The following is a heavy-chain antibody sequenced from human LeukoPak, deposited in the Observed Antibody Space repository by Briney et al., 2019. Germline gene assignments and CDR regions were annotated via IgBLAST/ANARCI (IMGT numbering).Heavy chain of an antibody. CDR1: RFTFSSYA. V-gene: IGHV3-23*01. Sequence: GGSLRLSCAASRFTFSSYAMNWVRQAPGKGLEWVSAISGGGGNTYYADSVKGRFTISRDNSKNTLYLQMNSLRAEDTAVYYCARGWQQPYWYFDLCGRGTLVTVSS. D-gene: IGHD6-13*01. CDR2: ISGGGGNT. CDR3: ARGWQQPYWYFDL. J-gene: IGHJ2*01.